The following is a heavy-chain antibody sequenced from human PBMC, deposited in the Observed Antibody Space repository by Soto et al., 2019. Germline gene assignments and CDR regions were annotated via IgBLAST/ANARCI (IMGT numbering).Heavy chain of an antibody. CDR1: GVTFSRSD. Sequence: QLVESGGGLVQAGGSLRLSCSASGVTFSRSDLHWVRQAPGKGREWVGRVRSKIHSYATSFADSVIGRFTISRNDSDNTVSLEMSGLKSEDTALYYCSRHEEGRRMVFYGMDVWGQGTTVTFSS. CDR3: SRHEEGRRMVFYGMDV. D-gene: IGHD2-8*01. CDR2: VRSKIHSYAT. V-gene: IGHV3-73*02. J-gene: IGHJ6*02.